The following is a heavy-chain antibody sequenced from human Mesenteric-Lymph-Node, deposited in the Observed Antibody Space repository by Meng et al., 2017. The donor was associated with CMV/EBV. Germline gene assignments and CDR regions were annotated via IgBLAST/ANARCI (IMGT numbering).Heavy chain of an antibody. CDR3: ARHQRWLKSEGGFNY. CDR1: GGSFSGYS. D-gene: IGHD4-23*01. CDR2: INHSGST. V-gene: IGHV4-34*01. J-gene: IGHJ4*02. Sequence: QAGVAGLMYPPGALSLPFAVYGGSFSGYSWSWIRQPPGKGLEWIGEINHSGSTNYNPSLKSRVTISVDTSKNQFSLKLSSVTAADTAVYYCARHQRWLKSEGGFNYWGQGTLVTVSS.